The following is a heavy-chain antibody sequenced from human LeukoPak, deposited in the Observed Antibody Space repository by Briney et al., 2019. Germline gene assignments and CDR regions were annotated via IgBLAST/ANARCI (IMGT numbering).Heavy chain of an antibody. Sequence: PGGSLRLSCAASGFTFSSYGMHRVRQAPGKGLEWVAVISYDGSNKYYADSVKGRFTISRDNSKNTLYLQMNSLRAEDTAVYYCAKDWFLEWLLPSSFFDYWGQGTLVTVSS. J-gene: IGHJ4*02. CDR3: AKDWFLEWLLPSSFFDY. V-gene: IGHV3-30*18. CDR2: ISYDGSNK. D-gene: IGHD3-3*01. CDR1: GFTFSSYG.